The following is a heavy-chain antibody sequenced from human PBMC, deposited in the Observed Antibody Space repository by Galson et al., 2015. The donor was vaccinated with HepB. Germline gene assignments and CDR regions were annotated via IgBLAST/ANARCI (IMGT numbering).Heavy chain of an antibody. Sequence: SLRLSCAASGFTFSGSAIHWVRQASGKGPEWVGRIRSKASDYATAYAASLKGRFTISRDDSKNKAYLHMNSLKTEDTAVYYCLRLGDLSVYSSSWGQGTRVTVSS. D-gene: IGHD6-13*01. CDR2: IRSKASDYAT. V-gene: IGHV3-73*01. J-gene: IGHJ4*02. CDR3: LRLGDLSVYSSS. CDR1: GFTFSGSA.